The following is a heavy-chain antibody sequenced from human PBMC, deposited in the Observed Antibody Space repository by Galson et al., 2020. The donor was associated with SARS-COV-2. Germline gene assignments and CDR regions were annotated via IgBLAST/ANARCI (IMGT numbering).Heavy chain of an antibody. CDR1: GFTFSSYA. CDR2: ISYDGSNK. V-gene: IGHV3-30*01. Sequence: GESLKISCAASGFTFSSYAMHWVRQAPGKGLEWVAVISYDGSNKYYADSVKGRFTISRDNSKNTLYLQMNSLRAEDTAVYYCARMDSGSYLGHFDYWGQGTLVTVSS. J-gene: IGHJ4*02. CDR3: ARMDSGSYLGHFDY. D-gene: IGHD1-26*01.